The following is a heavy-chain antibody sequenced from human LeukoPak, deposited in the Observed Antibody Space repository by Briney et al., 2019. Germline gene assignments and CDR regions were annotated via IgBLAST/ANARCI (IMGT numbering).Heavy chain of an antibody. V-gene: IGHV3-30*02. J-gene: IGHJ6*03. CDR3: AKEAGYELPKYYYYYMDV. Sequence: GGSLRLSCVASGFSFSDYGVHWVRQAPGKGLEWVAFIRYDGSNEYYAESVKGRFTISRDNSKKTLYLQMNSLRAEDTAVYYCAKEAGYELPKYYYYYMDVWGKGTTVTVSS. CDR2: IRYDGSNE. D-gene: IGHD2-15*01. CDR1: GFSFSDYG.